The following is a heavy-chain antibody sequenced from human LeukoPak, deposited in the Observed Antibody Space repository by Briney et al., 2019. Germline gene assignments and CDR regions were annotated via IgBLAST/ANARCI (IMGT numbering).Heavy chain of an antibody. CDR3: ARENDWNDGGDAFDI. Sequence: GGSLRLSCAASGFTFSSYSMNLVRQAPGKGLEWVSSISSSSSYIYYADSVKGRFTISRDNAKNSLYLQMNSLRAEDTAVYYCARENDWNDGGDAFDIWGQGTMVTVSS. CDR1: GFTFSSYS. J-gene: IGHJ3*02. D-gene: IGHD1-1*01. V-gene: IGHV3-21*01. CDR2: ISSSSSYI.